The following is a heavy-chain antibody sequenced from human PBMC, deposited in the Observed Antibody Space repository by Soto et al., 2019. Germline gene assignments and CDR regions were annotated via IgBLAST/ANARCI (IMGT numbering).Heavy chain of an antibody. CDR3: ARSIVATIRGYNWFDP. J-gene: IGHJ5*02. Sequence: QLQLQESGSGLVKPSQTLSLTCAVSGGSISSGGYSWSWIRQPPGKGLEWIGYIYHSGSTYYNPSLRRRVTISVARSKNQFSLKLSSVTAADTAVYYCARSIVATIRGYNWFDPWGQGTRVTVSS. V-gene: IGHV4-30-2*01. D-gene: IGHD5-12*01. CDR1: GGSISSGGYS. CDR2: IYHSGST.